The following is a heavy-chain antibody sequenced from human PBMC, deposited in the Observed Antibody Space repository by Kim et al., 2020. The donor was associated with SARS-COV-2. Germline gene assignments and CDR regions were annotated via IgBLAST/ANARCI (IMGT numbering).Heavy chain of an antibody. Sequence: GGSLRLSCAASGFTFSDYYMSWIRQAPGKGLEWVSYISSSSSYTNYADSVKGRFTISRDNAKNSLYLQMNSLRAEDTAVYYCARAAQLVLGEYNWFDPWGQGTLVTVSS. D-gene: IGHD6-13*01. CDR2: ISSSSSYT. V-gene: IGHV3-11*05. J-gene: IGHJ5*02. CDR1: GFTFSDYY. CDR3: ARAAQLVLGEYNWFDP.